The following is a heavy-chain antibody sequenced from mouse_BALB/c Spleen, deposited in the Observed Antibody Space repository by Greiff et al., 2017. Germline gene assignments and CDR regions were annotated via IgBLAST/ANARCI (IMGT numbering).Heavy chain of an antibody. CDR1: GFNIKDTY. D-gene: IGHD2-4*01. J-gene: IGHJ4*01. CDR2: IDPANGNT. V-gene: IGHV14-3*02. CDR3: APSTMITSAMDY. Sequence: VQLKESGAELVKPGASVKLSCTASGFNIKDTYMHWVKQRPEQGLEWIGRIDPANGNTKYDPKFQGKATITADTSSNTAYLQLSSLTSEDTAVHYCAPSTMITSAMDYWGQGTSVTVSS.